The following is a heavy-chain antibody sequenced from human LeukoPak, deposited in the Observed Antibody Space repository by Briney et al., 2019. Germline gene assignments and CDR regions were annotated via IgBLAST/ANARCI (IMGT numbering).Heavy chain of an antibody. Sequence: GGSLRLSCAAPGFTFSSYEMNWVRQAPGKGLEWVSYISSSGSTIYYADSVKGRFTISRDNAKNSLYLQMNSLRAEDTAVYYCAELGITMTGGVWGKGTTVTIPS. V-gene: IGHV3-48*03. D-gene: IGHD3-10*02. J-gene: IGHJ6*04. CDR3: AELGITMTGGV. CDR2: ISSSGSTI. CDR1: GFTFSSYE.